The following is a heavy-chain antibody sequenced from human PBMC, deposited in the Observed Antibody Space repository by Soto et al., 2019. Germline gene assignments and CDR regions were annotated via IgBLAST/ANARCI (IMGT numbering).Heavy chain of an antibody. D-gene: IGHD3-10*01. CDR1: GFTFSSYG. CDR3: AKDLVRGVINHHYYYGMDV. V-gene: IGHV3-30*18. CDR2: ISYDGGNK. Sequence: GGSMRVSCTASGFTFSSYGRHWVRQTPGKGLEWVAVISYDGGNKYYADSVKGRFTISRDNSKNTLYLQMNSLRAEDTAVYYYAKDLVRGVINHHYYYGMDVWGQGTTVTVSS. J-gene: IGHJ6*02.